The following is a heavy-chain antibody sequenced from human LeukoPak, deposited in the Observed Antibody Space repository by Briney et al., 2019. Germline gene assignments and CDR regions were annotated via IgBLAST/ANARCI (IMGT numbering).Heavy chain of an antibody. Sequence: ASVKVSCKASGYTFTSYAMHWVRQAPGQRLEWMGWINAGNGNTKYSQKFQGRVTITRDTSASTAYMELSSLRSEDTAVYYCARVGAAAGELDYWGQGTLVTVSS. CDR1: GYTFTSYA. CDR2: INAGNGNT. V-gene: IGHV1-3*01. D-gene: IGHD6-13*01. J-gene: IGHJ4*02. CDR3: ARVGAAAGELDY.